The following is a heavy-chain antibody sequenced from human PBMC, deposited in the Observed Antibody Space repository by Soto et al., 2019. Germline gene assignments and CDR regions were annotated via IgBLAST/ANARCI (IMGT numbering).Heavy chain of an antibody. CDR1: GFTFSSYA. CDR2: VSIGGST. D-gene: IGHD2-21*01. Sequence: GSLRLSCAASGFTFSSYAMGWVRQGPGKGLEWVAVVSIGGSTHYADSVRGRFTISRDNSKNTVYLQMTDLRADDTAVYYCAKDAVYNDGLWLMDHWGQGTQVTVSS. J-gene: IGHJ4*02. V-gene: IGHV3-23*01. CDR3: AKDAVYNDGLWLMDH.